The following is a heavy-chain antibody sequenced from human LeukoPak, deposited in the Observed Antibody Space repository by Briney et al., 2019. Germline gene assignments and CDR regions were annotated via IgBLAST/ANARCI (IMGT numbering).Heavy chain of an antibody. CDR3: ARDAYVSSGWDHFDY. J-gene: IGHJ4*02. CDR1: GYTFTGYY. V-gene: IGHV1-2*02. D-gene: IGHD6-19*01. Sequence: ASVKVSCKASGYTFTGYYMHWVRQAPGQGLEWMGWINPNSGGTNYAQKFQGRVTMTRDTSISTAYMELSSLRSEDTAVYYCARDAYVSSGWDHFDYWGQGTLVTVSS. CDR2: INPNSGGT.